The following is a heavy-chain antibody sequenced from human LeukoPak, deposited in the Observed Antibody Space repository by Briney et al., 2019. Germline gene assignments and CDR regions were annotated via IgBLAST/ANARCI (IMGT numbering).Heavy chain of an antibody. D-gene: IGHD2/OR15-2a*01. J-gene: IGHJ4*02. CDR1: GFTFSSHA. CDR2: IWFDGSNK. V-gene: IGHV3-33*01. Sequence: GGSLRLSCAASGFTFSSHAIHWVRQAPGKGLEWVAVIWFDGSNKYYVDSVKGRFTISRDNSKNTVYLQMDSLRAEDTAVYYCVSFYETYWGRGTLVTVSS. CDR3: VSFYETY.